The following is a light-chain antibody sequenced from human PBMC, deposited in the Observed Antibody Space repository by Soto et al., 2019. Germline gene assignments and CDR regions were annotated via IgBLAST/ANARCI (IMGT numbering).Light chain of an antibody. CDR1: QSISSY. J-gene: IGKJ4*01. CDR3: QQSYSNPLT. V-gene: IGKV1-39*01. Sequence: DIQMTQSPSSLSASVGDRVTITCRASQSISSYLIWYQHKPGEAPKLLIYGASSLYSGVPSRFSGSGSGTEFTLTIISLQPEEFAAYYCQQSYSNPLTFGGGTKVEIK. CDR2: GAS.